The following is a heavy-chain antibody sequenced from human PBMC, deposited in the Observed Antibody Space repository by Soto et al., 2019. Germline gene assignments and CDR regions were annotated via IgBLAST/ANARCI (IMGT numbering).Heavy chain of an antibody. Sequence: QLQLQESGPGLVKPSETLSLTCTVSGGSISSSSYYWGWIRQPPGKGLEWIGSIYYSGSTYYNPSLKSRVTISVDTSKNQFSLKLSSVTAADTAVYYCARGSYYDSSGYPDFDYWGQGTLVTVSS. CDR3: ARGSYYDSSGYPDFDY. CDR2: IYYSGST. D-gene: IGHD3-22*01. CDR1: GGSISSSSYY. V-gene: IGHV4-39*07. J-gene: IGHJ4*02.